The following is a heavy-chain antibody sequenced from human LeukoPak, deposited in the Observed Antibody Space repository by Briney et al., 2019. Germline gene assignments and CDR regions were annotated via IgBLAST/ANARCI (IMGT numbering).Heavy chain of an antibody. J-gene: IGHJ4*02. CDR3: GRGWVGFGELNY. D-gene: IGHD3-10*01. CDR2: ISYDGSNK. CDR1: GFTFSSYA. V-gene: IGHV3-30-3*01. Sequence: PGRSLRLSCAASGFTFSSYAMHWVRQAPGKGLEWVAVISYDGSNKFYADSVKGRFTLSRDNSKNTLYLQMNSLRIEDTAVYYCGRGWVGFGELNYWGQGTLVTVSS.